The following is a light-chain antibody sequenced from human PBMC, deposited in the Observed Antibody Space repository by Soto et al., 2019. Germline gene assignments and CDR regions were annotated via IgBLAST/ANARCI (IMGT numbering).Light chain of an antibody. CDR3: LLSYTGTWV. J-gene: IGLJ3*02. CDR1: TGAVTTDHY. Sequence: QAVVTQEPSLTVSPGGTVTLTCGSNTGAVTTDHYPYWFQQKPGQAPRTLIWDTSNTHSWTPARFSGSLLGGQAALTLSGAQHEDEAEYSCLLSYTGTWVFGGGTKVTVL. V-gene: IGLV7-46*01. CDR2: DTS.